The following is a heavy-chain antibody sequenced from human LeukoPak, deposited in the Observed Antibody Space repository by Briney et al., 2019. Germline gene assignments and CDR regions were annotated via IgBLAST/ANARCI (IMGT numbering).Heavy chain of an antibody. Sequence: ASVKVSCKVSGYTLTELSMHWVRQAPGKGLEWMGGFDPEDGETIYAQKFQGRVTMTEDTSTDTAYMELSSLRSEDTAVYYCATSLEAIGWESDSDAYFQHWGQGTLVTVSS. CDR1: GYTLTELS. J-gene: IGHJ1*01. CDR3: ATSLEAIGWESDSDAYFQH. D-gene: IGHD1-26*01. CDR2: FDPEDGET. V-gene: IGHV1-24*01.